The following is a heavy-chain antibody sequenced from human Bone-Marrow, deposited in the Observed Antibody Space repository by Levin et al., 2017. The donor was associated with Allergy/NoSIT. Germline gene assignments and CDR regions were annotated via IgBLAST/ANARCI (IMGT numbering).Heavy chain of an antibody. CDR2: IYYSGST. D-gene: IGHD2-2*01. CDR1: GGSISTYY. V-gene: IGHV4-59*08. CDR3: ARRGFVVVPAAKDLPDYYDYYYMDV. Sequence: PSETLSLTCTVSGGSISTYYWSWIRQPPGKGLEWIGYIYYSGSTSYNPSLKSRVTISVDTSKNQFSLKLNSVTAADTAVYYCARRGFVVVPAAKDLPDYYDYYYMDVWGKGTTVTVSS. J-gene: IGHJ6*03.